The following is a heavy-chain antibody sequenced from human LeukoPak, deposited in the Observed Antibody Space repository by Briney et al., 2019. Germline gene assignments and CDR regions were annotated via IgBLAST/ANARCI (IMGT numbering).Heavy chain of an antibody. J-gene: IGHJ4*02. CDR2: ISYDGSNK. Sequence: GGSLRLSCAASGFTFSSYAMHWVRQAPGKGLEWVAVISYDGSNKYYADSVKGRFTISRDNSKNTLYLQMNSLRAEDTAVYYCARVADYYDSSGYYYPYWGQGTLVTVSS. V-gene: IGHV3-30-3*01. CDR3: ARVADYYDSSGYYYPY. CDR1: GFTFSSYA. D-gene: IGHD3-22*01.